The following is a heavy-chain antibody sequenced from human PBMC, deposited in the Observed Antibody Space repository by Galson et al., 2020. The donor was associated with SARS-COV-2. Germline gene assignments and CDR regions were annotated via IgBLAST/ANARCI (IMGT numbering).Heavy chain of an antibody. D-gene: IGHD5-12*01. Sequence: ASAKVSCKVSGYTLTELSMHWVRQAPGKGLEWMGGFDPEDGETIYAQKFQGRVTMTEDTSTDTAYMELSSLRSEDTAVYYCATVLGYGSSGYHLKFDPWGQGTLVTVSS. CDR1: GYTLTELS. J-gene: IGHJ5*02. V-gene: IGHV1-24*01. CDR3: ATVLGYGSSGYHLKFDP. CDR2: FDPEDGET.